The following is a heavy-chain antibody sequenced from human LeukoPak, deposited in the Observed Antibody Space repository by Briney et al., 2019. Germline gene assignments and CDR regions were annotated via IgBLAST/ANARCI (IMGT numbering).Heavy chain of an antibody. V-gene: IGHV4-34*01. CDR1: GGSFSGYY. J-gene: IGHJ4*02. Sequence: SETLSLTCAVYGGSFSGYYWSWIRQPPGKGLEWIGEINHSGSTNYNPSLKSRVTISVDTSKNQFSLKLSSVTAADTAVYYCASFLHDGVPAPRGWSFDYWGQGTLVTVSS. D-gene: IGHD2-15*01. CDR2: INHSGST. CDR3: ASFLHDGVPAPRGWSFDY.